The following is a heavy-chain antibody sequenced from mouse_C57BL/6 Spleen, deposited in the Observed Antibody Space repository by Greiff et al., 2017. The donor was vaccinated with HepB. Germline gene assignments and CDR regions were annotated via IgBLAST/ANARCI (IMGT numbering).Heavy chain of an antibody. D-gene: IGHD1-1*01. CDR3: TILPTVVEGY. CDR1: GFNIKDDN. Sequence: EVQLQQSGAELVRPGASVKLSCTASGFNIKDDNMHWVKQRPEQGLEWIGWIDPENGDTEYASKFQGKATITADTSSNTAYLQLSSLTSEDTAVHYCTILPTVVEGYSRQGTTLTVSS. CDR2: IDPENGDT. V-gene: IGHV14-4*01. J-gene: IGHJ2*01.